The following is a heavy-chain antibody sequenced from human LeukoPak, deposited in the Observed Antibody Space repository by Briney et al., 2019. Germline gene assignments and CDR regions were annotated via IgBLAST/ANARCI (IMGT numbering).Heavy chain of an antibody. CDR1: GFTFSSYA. Sequence: GGSLRLSCAASGFTFSSYAMSWVRQAPGKGLEWVSAISGSGGSTYYADSVKGRFTISRDNSKNTLYLQMNSLGAEDTAVYYCAKDGLQWLVGDFDYWGQGTLVTVSS. CDR3: AKDGLQWLVGDFDY. D-gene: IGHD6-19*01. J-gene: IGHJ4*02. V-gene: IGHV3-23*01. CDR2: ISGSGGST.